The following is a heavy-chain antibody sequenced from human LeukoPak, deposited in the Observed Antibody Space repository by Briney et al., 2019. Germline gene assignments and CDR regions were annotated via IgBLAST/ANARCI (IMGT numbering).Heavy chain of an antibody. CDR2: ISAYNGNT. J-gene: IGHJ6*03. D-gene: IGHD2-2*02. CDR1: GYTFTSYG. V-gene: IGHV1-18*01. CDR3: ARNWYCSSTSCYNYYYYMDV. Sequence: ASVKVSCKASGYTFTSYGISWVRQAPGQGLEWMGWISAYNGNTNYAQKLQGRVTMTTDTSTSTAYMELRSLRSDDTAVYYCARNWYCSSTSCYNYYYYMDVWGKGTTVTVSS.